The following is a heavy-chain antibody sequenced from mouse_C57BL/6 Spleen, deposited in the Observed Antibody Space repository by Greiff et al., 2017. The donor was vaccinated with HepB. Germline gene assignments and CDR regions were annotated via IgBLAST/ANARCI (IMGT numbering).Heavy chain of an antibody. CDR2: IYPRSGNT. D-gene: IGHD2-4*01. Sequence: VQLQQSGAELARPGASVKLSCKASGYTFTSYGISWVKQSTGQGLEWIGEIYPRSGNTYYNEKFKGKATLTADKSSSTAYMELRSLTSEDSAVYVCARSDYDGAWFAYWGQGTLVTVSA. CDR1: GYTFTSYG. CDR3: ARSDYDGAWFAY. V-gene: IGHV1-81*01. J-gene: IGHJ3*01.